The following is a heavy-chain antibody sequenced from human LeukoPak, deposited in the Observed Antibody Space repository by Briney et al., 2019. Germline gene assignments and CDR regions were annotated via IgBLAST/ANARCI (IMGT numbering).Heavy chain of an antibody. D-gene: IGHD6-13*01. CDR2: ISSSSSYI. Sequence: PGGSLRLSCAASGFTFSSYSMNWVRQAPGKGLEWVSSISSSSSYIYYADSVKGRFTISRDNAKNSLYLQMNSLRAEDTAVYYCARDRIAAAGLVDYWGQGTLVIVSS. CDR3: ARDRIAAAGLVDY. CDR1: GFTFSSYS. J-gene: IGHJ4*02. V-gene: IGHV3-21*01.